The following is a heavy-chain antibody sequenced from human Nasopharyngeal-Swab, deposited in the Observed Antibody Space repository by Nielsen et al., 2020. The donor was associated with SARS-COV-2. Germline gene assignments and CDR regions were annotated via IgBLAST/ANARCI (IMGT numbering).Heavy chain of an antibody. J-gene: IGHJ4*02. CDR2: ISSSSSTI. CDR3: AKLAVAANGDY. CDR1: GFTFSSYS. V-gene: IGHV3-48*01. D-gene: IGHD6-19*01. Sequence: GGSLRLSCAASGFTFSSYSMNWVRQAPGKGLEWVSYISSSSSTIYYADSVKGRFTISRDNAKNSLYLQMNSLRAEDTALYYCAKLAVAANGDYWGQGTLVTVSS.